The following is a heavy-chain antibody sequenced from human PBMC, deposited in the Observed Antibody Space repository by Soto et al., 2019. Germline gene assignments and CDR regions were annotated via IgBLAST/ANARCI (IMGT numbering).Heavy chain of an antibody. Sequence: SVKVSCKASGGTFSSYAISWVRQAPGQGLEWMGGIIPIFGTANYAQKFQGRVTITADESTSTAYMELSSLRSEDTAVYYCARGYYYDSSGYYYGMDVWGQGTTVTVS. D-gene: IGHD3-22*01. CDR2: IIPIFGTA. V-gene: IGHV1-69*13. J-gene: IGHJ6*02. CDR1: GGTFSSYA. CDR3: ARGYYYDSSGYYYGMDV.